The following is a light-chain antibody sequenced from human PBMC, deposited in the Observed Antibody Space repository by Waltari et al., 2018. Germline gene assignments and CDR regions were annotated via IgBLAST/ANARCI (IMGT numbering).Light chain of an antibody. J-gene: IGKJ5*01. CDR3: QQRSSWPSIT. CDR1: QSVSSY. V-gene: IGKV3-11*01. Sequence: EIVLTQFPATLSLSPGERATLSCRASQSVSSYLAWYQQKPGQAPRLLIYDASNRATGIPARFSGSGSGTDFTPTISSLEPEDFAVYYCQQRSSWPSITFGQGTRLEIK. CDR2: DAS.